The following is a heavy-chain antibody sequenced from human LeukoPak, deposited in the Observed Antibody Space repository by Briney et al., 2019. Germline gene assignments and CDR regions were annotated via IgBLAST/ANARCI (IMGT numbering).Heavy chain of an antibody. CDR3: ARSRNYDSTGYNPTYYLDT. V-gene: IGHV4-59*01. CDR1: GGSIIGSY. J-gene: IGHJ5*02. D-gene: IGHD3-22*01. Sequence: SETLSLTCTVSGGSIIGSYWTWIRQSPGGGLEYIGYIYNTVDVNYSPSLKSRVTISIDMSRSQFSLRLKSVTAADTAIYYCARSRNYDSTGYNPTYYLDTWGQGALVTVSS. CDR2: IYNTVDV.